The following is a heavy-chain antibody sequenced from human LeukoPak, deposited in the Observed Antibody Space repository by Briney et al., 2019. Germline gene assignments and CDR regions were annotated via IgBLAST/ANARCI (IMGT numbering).Heavy chain of an antibody. J-gene: IGHJ4*02. Sequence: GGSLRLSCAASGFTFSSYGMHWVRQAPGKGLEWVAVISYDGSNKYYADSVKGRFTISRDNSKNTLYLQMNSLRAEDTAVYYRAKDLTGYCSGGSCHGGVDYWGQGTLVTVSS. V-gene: IGHV3-30*18. CDR2: ISYDGSNK. D-gene: IGHD2-15*01. CDR1: GFTFSSYG. CDR3: AKDLTGYCSGGSCHGGVDY.